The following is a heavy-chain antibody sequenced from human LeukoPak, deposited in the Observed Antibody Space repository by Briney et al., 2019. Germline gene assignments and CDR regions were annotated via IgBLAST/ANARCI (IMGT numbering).Heavy chain of an antibody. J-gene: IGHJ6*03. Sequence: PSETLSLTCAVYGGSFSGYYWSWIRQPPGKGLEWIGEINHSRSTNYNPSLKSRVTISIDTSKNQFSLKLSSVTAADTAVYYCARHFARGPGLSEWLLRNYYYYMDVWGKGTTVTVSS. CDR2: INHSRST. CDR1: GGSFSGYY. CDR3: ARHFARGPGLSEWLLRNYYYYMDV. D-gene: IGHD3-3*01. V-gene: IGHV4-34*01.